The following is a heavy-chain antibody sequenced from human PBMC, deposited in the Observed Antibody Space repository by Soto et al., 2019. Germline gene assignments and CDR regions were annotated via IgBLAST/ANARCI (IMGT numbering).Heavy chain of an antibody. J-gene: IGHJ6*03. CDR1: GFTFSSFT. Sequence: GGSLRLSCAASGFTFSSFTMNWVRQAPGKGLEWVSSISSSSSYIYYADSVKGRFTISRDNAKNSLYLQMNSLRAEDTAVYYCSRVPPLRFLEWLPQGYYMDVWGKGTTVTVSS. D-gene: IGHD3-3*01. CDR2: ISSSSSYI. CDR3: SRVPPLRFLEWLPQGYYMDV. V-gene: IGHV3-21*01.